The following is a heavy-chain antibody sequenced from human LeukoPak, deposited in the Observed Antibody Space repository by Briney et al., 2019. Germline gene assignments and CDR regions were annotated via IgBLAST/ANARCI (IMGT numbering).Heavy chain of an antibody. D-gene: IGHD3-10*02. J-gene: IGHJ4*02. CDR2: ISLNGGAT. V-gene: IGHV3-20*04. Sequence: GGSLRLSCAASGFTFDEYGMSWVHQAQGKGLEWVSGISLNGGATGYADSVKGRFTISRDNGKNSLYLQMNSLRAEDTALYYCVQSITMFIGWGQGTLVTVSS. CDR3: VQSITMFIG. CDR1: GFTFDEYG.